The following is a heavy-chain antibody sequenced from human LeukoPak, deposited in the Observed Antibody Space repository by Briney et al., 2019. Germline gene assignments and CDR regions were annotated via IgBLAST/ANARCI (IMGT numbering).Heavy chain of an antibody. CDR1: GFTFSSYA. CDR3: ARESFEY. J-gene: IGHJ4*02. V-gene: IGHV3-7*04. CDR2: IKPDGSEK. Sequence: PGGSLRLSCTASGFTFSSYAMNWVRQAPGKGLEWVANIKPDGSEKYYVDSVKGRFTISRDNTKNSLYLQMNNLRPEDTAVYYCARESFEYWAQGALVTVSS.